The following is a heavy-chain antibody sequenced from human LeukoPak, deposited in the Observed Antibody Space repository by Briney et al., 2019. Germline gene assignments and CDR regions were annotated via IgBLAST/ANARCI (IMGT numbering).Heavy chain of an antibody. CDR2: IYYSGST. CDR1: GGSISSYY. CDR3: ARERAGSSWHEGWFDP. J-gene: IGHJ5*02. Sequence: PETLSLTCTVSGGSISSYYWSWIRQPPGKGLEWIGYIYYSGSTNYNPSLKSRVTISVDTSKNQFSLKLSSVTAADTAVYYCARERAGSSWHEGWFDPWGQGTLVTVSS. D-gene: IGHD6-13*01. V-gene: IGHV4-59*01.